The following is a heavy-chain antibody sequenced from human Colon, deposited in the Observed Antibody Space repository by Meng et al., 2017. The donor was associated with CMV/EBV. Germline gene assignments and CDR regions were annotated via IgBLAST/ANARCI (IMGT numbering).Heavy chain of an antibody. CDR1: GDSISSYY. D-gene: IGHD6-13*01. V-gene: IGHV4-59*01. J-gene: IGHJ5*02. CDR2: IYYSGSS. CDR3: ARESRGSWYDNWFDP. Sequence: GSLRLSCTVSGDSISSYYWSWIRQPPGKGLEWIGYIYYSGSSNYNPSLKSRVTMSVDTSKNQFSLKLTSVTAADTAVYYCARESRGSWYDNWFDPWGQGTLVTVSS.